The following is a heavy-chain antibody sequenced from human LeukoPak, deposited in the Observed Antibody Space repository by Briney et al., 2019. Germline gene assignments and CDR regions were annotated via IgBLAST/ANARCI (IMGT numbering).Heavy chain of an antibody. CDR2: IIPIFGTA. D-gene: IGHD3-9*01. J-gene: IGHJ4*02. CDR1: GGTFSSYA. Sequence: GASVKVSCKASGGTFSSYAISWVRQAPGQGLEWMGGIIPIFGTANYAQKFQGRVTITADKSTSTAYMELSSLRFEDTAVYYCARDLTGLWTFDYWGQGTLVTVSS. V-gene: IGHV1-69*06. CDR3: ARDLTGLWTFDY.